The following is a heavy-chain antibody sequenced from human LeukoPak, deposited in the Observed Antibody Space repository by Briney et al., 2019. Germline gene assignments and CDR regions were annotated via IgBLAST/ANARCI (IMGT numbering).Heavy chain of an antibody. CDR3: ARHLATTAMASDY. CDR2: INHSGST. Sequence: PSETLSLTCAVYGGSFSGHYWSWIRQPPGKGLEWIGEINHSGSTNYNPSLESRVTISVDTSKNQFSLELSSVTAPDTAVYFCARHLATTAMASDYWGQGTLVTVSS. D-gene: IGHD5-18*01. V-gene: IGHV4-34*01. CDR1: GGSFSGHY. J-gene: IGHJ4*02.